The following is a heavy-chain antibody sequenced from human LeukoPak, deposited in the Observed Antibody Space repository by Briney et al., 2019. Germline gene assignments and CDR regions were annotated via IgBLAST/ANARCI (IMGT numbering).Heavy chain of an antibody. CDR1: GFTFSSYS. J-gene: IGHJ4*02. Sequence: GGSLRLSCAASGFTFSSYSMSWVRQAPGKGLEWVSAISGSGGSTYYADSVKGRFTISRDNSKNTLYLQMNSLRAEDTAVYYCAKVRADYVWGSYRSYFDYWGQGTLVTVSS. D-gene: IGHD3-16*02. CDR3: AKVRADYVWGSYRSYFDY. V-gene: IGHV3-23*01. CDR2: ISGSGGST.